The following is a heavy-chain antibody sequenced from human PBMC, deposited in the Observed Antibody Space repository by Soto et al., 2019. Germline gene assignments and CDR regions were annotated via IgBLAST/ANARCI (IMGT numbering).Heavy chain of an antibody. CDR2: INHSGST. V-gene: IGHV4-34*01. CDR1: GGSFSGYY. D-gene: IGHD6-6*01. J-gene: IGHJ6*02. CDR3: ARGLLVAVGYYGMDV. Sequence: TSETLSLTCAVYGGSFSGYYWSWIRQPPGKGLEWIGEINHSGSTNYNPSLKSRVTISVDTSKNQFSLKLSSVTAADTAVYYCARGLLVAVGYYGMDVWGQGTTVTVSS.